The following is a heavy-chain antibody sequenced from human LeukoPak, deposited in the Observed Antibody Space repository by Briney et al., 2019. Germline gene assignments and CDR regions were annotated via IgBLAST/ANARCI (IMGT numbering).Heavy chain of an antibody. J-gene: IGHJ4*02. D-gene: IGHD6-13*01. Sequence: PSETLSLTCTVSGGSISSYYWSWIRQPPGKGLEWIGYIYYSGSTNYNPSLKSRVTISVDTSKNQFSLKLSSVTAADTAVYYCARSPSYYTSTWYYFDYWGQGTLVTVSS. CDR1: GGSISSYY. V-gene: IGHV4-59*01. CDR2: IYYSGST. CDR3: ARSPSYYTSTWYYFDY.